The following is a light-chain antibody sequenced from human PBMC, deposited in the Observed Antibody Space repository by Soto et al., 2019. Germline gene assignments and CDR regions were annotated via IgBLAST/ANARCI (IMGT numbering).Light chain of an antibody. V-gene: IGKV1-5*03. CDR2: KAS. J-gene: IGKJ1*01. CDR3: QHYNSYPWT. CDR1: QSVSTW. Sequence: DIQMTQSPSTLSASVGDRVTITCRASQSVSTWLAWYQQRPGKAPKLLIYKASSLESGVQSRFSGSGSGTEFTLTISSLQPDDLATYYCQHYNSYPWTFGQGTKVEI.